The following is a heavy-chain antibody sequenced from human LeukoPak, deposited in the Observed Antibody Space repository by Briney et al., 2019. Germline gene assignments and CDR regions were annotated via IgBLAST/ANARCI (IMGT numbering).Heavy chain of an antibody. CDR1: GFIFTTSG. CDR3: ARGDYGTYGYFDY. D-gene: IGHD3-10*01. Sequence: GGSLRLSCAASGFIFTTSGMNWVRQAPGKGLEWLAYISDTGHTIYYADSVKGRFTISRDNAKNSLYLQMNSLRAEDTAVYYCARGDYGTYGYFDYWGQGTLVTVSS. J-gene: IGHJ4*02. V-gene: IGHV3-48*04. CDR2: ISDTGHTI.